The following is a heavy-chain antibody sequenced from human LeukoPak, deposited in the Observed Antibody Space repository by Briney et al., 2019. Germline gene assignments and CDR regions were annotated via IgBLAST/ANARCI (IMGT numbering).Heavy chain of an antibody. V-gene: IGHV3-30*18. J-gene: IGHJ3*02. Sequence: GGSLRLSCAASGFTFSSYGMHWVRQAPGKGLEWVAVISYDGSNKYYADSVKGRFTISRDNSKNTLYLQMNSLRAEDTAVYYCAKGVHSSGWDAFDILGQGTMVTVSS. CDR1: GFTFSSYG. CDR3: AKGVHSSGWDAFDI. D-gene: IGHD6-19*01. CDR2: ISYDGSNK.